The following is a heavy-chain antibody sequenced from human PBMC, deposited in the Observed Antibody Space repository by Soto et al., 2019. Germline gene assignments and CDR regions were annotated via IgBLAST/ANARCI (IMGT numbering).Heavy chain of an antibody. J-gene: IGHJ4*02. V-gene: IGHV4-39*01. CDR2: IYYSGST. CDR3: ARNLEVFTSGGLIVSHYYFDY. D-gene: IGHD3-16*02. CDR1: GGSMSSSSYY. Sequence: SETLSLTCTVSGGSMSSSSYYWGWIRQPPGKGLEWIGNIYYSGSTYYNPSLKSRVTISVDTSKNQFSLRLSSVTAADTAVYYCARNLEVFTSGGLIVSHYYFDYWGQGTLVTVSS.